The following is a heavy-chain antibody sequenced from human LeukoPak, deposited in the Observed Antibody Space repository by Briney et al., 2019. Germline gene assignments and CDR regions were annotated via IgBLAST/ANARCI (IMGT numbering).Heavy chain of an antibody. V-gene: IGHV3-9*01. D-gene: IGHD6-19*01. J-gene: IGHJ6*03. CDR1: GFTFDDYA. CDR2: ISWNSGSI. CDR3: AKDYTKTSGWYSSYYYYYMDA. Sequence: GGSLRLSCAASGFTFDDYAMRWVRQAPGKGLEWVSGISWNSGSIGYADSVKGRFTISRDNAKNSLYLQMNSLRAEDTALYYCAKDYTKTSGWYSSYYYYYMDAWGKGTTVTISS.